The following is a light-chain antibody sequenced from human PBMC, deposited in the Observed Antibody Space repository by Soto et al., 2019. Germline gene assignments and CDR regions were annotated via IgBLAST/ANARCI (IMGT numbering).Light chain of an antibody. Sequence: QSVLTQPASVSGSPGQSITISCTGTSSDVGGYDYVSWYQLHPGKAPKHMVFEVSNRPSGVSYRFSGSKSGNTASLTISGLQAEDEADYFCSSYSISTAYLFGTGTKLTVL. CDR2: EVS. J-gene: IGLJ1*01. CDR3: SSYSISTAYL. V-gene: IGLV2-14*01. CDR1: SSDVGGYDY.